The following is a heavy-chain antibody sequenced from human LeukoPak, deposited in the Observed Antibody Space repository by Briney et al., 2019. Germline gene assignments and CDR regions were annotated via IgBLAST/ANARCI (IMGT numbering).Heavy chain of an antibody. CDR1: GGSISSSNW. CDR2: IYHSGST. Sequence: SETLSLTCAVSGGSISSSNWWSWVRQPPGKGLEWIGEIYHSGSTNYNPSLKSRVTISVDKSKNQFSLKLSSVTAADTAVYYCARDSLAVADRGHFDYWGQGTLVTVSS. J-gene: IGHJ4*02. CDR3: ARDSLAVADRGHFDY. D-gene: IGHD6-19*01. V-gene: IGHV4-4*02.